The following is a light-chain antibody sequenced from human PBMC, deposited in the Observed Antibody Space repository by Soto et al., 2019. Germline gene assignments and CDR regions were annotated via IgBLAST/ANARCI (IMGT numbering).Light chain of an antibody. Sequence: DIQMTQSPSSLSASVGDRVTITCQASQGISNHLNWYQQKPGKVPKLLIYDASNLETGVPSRFSGRGSGTDFTFTISSMQPEDIATYYCQQCDNVPIFTFGPGTKVDIK. J-gene: IGKJ3*01. CDR2: DAS. CDR1: QGISNH. V-gene: IGKV1-33*01. CDR3: QQCDNVPIFT.